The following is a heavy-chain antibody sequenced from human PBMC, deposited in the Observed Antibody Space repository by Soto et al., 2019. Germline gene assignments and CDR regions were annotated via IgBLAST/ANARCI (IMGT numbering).Heavy chain of an antibody. CDR1: GFTFSTYW. Sequence: GVLRLSCAASGFTFSTYWMDWVRQTPGEGLEWVANINQDGSEKNYVDSVKGRFTIYRDNAKNSLYLQMSSLTAEDSALYYCSRSLNSWGQGTLVTVSS. V-gene: IGHV3-7*01. CDR2: INQDGSEK. CDR3: SRSLNS. J-gene: IGHJ4*02.